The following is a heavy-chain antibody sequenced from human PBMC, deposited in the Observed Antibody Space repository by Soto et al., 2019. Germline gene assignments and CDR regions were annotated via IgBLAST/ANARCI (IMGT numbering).Heavy chain of an antibody. V-gene: IGHV5-51*01. CDR3: VRRKSWYYLVS. Sequence: PGESLKISCKASGYTFARYWIGWVRQKPGQGLEWMGVVFPDDSHVRYNPSFRGQVTISADKSINTVYLQWIGLKASDTAMYHCVRRKSWYYLVSWGQGTPVTVSS. CDR1: GYTFARYW. J-gene: IGHJ4*02. D-gene: IGHD6-13*01. CDR2: VFPDDSHV.